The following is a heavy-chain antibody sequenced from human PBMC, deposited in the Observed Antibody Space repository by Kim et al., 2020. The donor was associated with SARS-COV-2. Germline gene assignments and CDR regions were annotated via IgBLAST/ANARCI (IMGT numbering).Heavy chain of an antibody. Sequence: GGSLRLSCAASGFTFSSYWMSWVRQAPGKGLEWVANIKQDGSEKYYVDSVKGRFTISRDNAKNSLYLQMNSLRAEDTAVYYCAREAYDSSGYYYYYYYYGMDVWGQGTTVTVSS. D-gene: IGHD3-22*01. J-gene: IGHJ6*02. CDR3: AREAYDSSGYYYYYYYYGMDV. V-gene: IGHV3-7*03. CDR1: GFTFSSYW. CDR2: IKQDGSEK.